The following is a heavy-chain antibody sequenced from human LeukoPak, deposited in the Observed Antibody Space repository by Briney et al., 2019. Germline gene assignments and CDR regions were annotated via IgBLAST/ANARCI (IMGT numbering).Heavy chain of an antibody. D-gene: IGHD2-2*01. V-gene: IGHV3-53*01. Sequence: PGGSLRLSSAASGFIVSGTYMTWVRQAPGKGLECVSIIYSGGDTYYTDSVKGRVSVPRDNSKHTLYLQMNSLRVDDTAVYYCARGSCSNIRCHDAFDIWGQGTMVTVSS. J-gene: IGHJ3*02. CDR3: ARGSCSNIRCHDAFDI. CDR2: IYSGGDT. CDR1: GFIVSGTY.